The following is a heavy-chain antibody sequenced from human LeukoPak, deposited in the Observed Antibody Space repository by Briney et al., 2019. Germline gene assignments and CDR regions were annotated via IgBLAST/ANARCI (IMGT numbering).Heavy chain of an antibody. Sequence: AGGSLRLSCAASGFTFSSYAMSWVRQAPGKGLEWVSAISGSGGSTYYADSVKGLFTISRDNSKNTLYLQINSLRAEDTAVYYCANDITVAGTSFDYWGQGTLVTVSS. CDR3: ANDITVAGTSFDY. CDR1: GFTFSSYA. CDR2: ISGSGGST. D-gene: IGHD6-19*01. V-gene: IGHV3-23*01. J-gene: IGHJ4*02.